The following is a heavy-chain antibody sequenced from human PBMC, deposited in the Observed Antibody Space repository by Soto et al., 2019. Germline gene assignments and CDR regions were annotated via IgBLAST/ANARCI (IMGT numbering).Heavy chain of an antibody. D-gene: IGHD6-6*01. CDR3: ARDRPEILNPTDHPMFDY. CDR1: GFTSVSHW. Sequence: EVQLVESGGGLVQPGGPLRLPGEASGFTSVSHWMHWVRQFPGKGLVGVSGIKSDGSSTAYADSVKGRFTISRDNAKNTLYLQMKSLRVEDTAIYYCARDRPEILNPTDHPMFDYWGQGTLVTVSS. V-gene: IGHV3-74*01. CDR2: IKSDGSST. J-gene: IGHJ4*02.